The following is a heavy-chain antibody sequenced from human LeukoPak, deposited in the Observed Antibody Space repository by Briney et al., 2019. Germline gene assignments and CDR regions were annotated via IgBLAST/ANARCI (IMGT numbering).Heavy chain of an antibody. CDR2: IIPIFGTA. CDR3: ARLKAARAAFDI. D-gene: IGHD6-6*01. CDR1: GGTFSSYA. J-gene: IGHJ3*02. V-gene: IGHV1-69*06. Sequence: EASVKVSCKASGGTFSSYAISWVRQAPGQGLEWMGGIIPIFGTANYAQKFQGRVTITADKSTSTAYMELSSLRSEDTAVYYCARLKAARAAFDIWGQGTMVTVSS.